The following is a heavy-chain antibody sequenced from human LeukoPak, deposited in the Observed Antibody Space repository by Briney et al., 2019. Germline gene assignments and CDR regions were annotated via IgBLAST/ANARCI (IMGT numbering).Heavy chain of an antibody. CDR3: ARGGGGTWSPDEY. CDR1: GVSITRHF. V-gene: IGHV4-59*11. CDR2: ISDTGIT. D-gene: IGHD2-15*01. Sequence: SETLSLTCTVSGVSITRHFWSWIRQPPGKGLEWIGDISDTGITNYNPSLKSRVTISADTSKNHFSLKLISVTAADTAMYYCARGGGGTWSPDEYWGQGTLVTVSS. J-gene: IGHJ4*02.